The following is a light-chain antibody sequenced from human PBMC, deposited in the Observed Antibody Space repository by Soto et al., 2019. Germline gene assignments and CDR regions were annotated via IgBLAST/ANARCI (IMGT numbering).Light chain of an antibody. CDR1: SSNIGNNY. Sequence: QSVLTQPPSVSAAPGQQVSISCSGSSSNIGNNYVSWYQQLPGTAPKLLIYDNNQRPSGIPDRFSGSKSGTSATLGITGLQTGDEADYYCGTWDSSLSAMVFAGGTKLTVL. V-gene: IGLV1-51*01. CDR3: GTWDSSLSAMV. CDR2: DNN. J-gene: IGLJ2*01.